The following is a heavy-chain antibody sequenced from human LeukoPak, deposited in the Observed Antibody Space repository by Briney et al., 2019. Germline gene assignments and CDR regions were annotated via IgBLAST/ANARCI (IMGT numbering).Heavy chain of an antibody. CDR1: GFTFTSSA. CDR2: IVVGSGNT. Sequence: SVKVSCKTSGFTFTSSAMQWVRQARGQRLEWIGWIVVGSGNTKYAQKFQERVAITRDTSTSTAYMELSSLRSEDTAVYYCARDSTTVPGYYGMDVWGQGTTVTVSS. V-gene: IGHV1-58*02. D-gene: IGHD4-17*01. CDR3: ARDSTTVPGYYGMDV. J-gene: IGHJ6*02.